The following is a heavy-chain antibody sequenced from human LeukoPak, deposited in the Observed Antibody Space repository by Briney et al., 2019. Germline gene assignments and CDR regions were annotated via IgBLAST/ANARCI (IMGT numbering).Heavy chain of an antibody. V-gene: IGHV1-2*02. CDR1: GYTFTGYY. CDR3: AKWGEHYDCWSGSYNWFDP. CDR2: INPNSGGT. D-gene: IGHD3-3*01. J-gene: IGHJ5*02. Sequence: ASVKVSCQASGYTFTGYYMHWVRQAPGQGLEWMGWINPNSGGTNYAQKFRGRVTMTRDTSINTAYMELSRLRSDDTAVYYCAKWGEHYDCWSGSYNWFDPWGQGTLVTVSS.